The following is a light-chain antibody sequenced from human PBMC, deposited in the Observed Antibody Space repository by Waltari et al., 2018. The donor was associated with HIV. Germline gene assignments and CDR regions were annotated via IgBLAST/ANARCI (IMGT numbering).Light chain of an antibody. V-gene: IGKV4-1*01. CDR2: WAS. J-gene: IGKJ4*01. CDR1: QSVLYSSKNQNH. Sequence: DIVMTQSPDSLAVSLGERATINCKSSQSVLYSSKNQNHLAWYQQKPGQSPKLLIYWASTRESGVPDRFSGSGSGTDFTLTISSLQAEDVAVYYCQQYYVTPLTFGGGTKVEIK. CDR3: QQYYVTPLT.